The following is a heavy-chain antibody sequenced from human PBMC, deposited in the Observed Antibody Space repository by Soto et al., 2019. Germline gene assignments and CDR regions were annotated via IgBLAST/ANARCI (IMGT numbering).Heavy chain of an antibody. CDR3: ARARQYCSSSSCYLDP. CDR1: GGSTSSNNW. D-gene: IGHD2-2*01. CDR2: IHHSGST. Sequence: SETQSLTCAVSGGSTSSNNWWNWVRQPPGKGLEWIGEIHHSGSTNYNPSLKSRVTISVDKSKNQFSLKLNSVTAADTAVYYCARARQYCSSSSCYLDPWGQGTLVTVSS. J-gene: IGHJ5*02. V-gene: IGHV4-4*02.